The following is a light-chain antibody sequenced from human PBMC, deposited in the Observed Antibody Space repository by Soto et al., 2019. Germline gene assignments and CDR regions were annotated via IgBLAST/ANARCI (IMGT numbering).Light chain of an antibody. J-gene: IGKJ4*01. CDR1: QSISSG. V-gene: IGKV1-5*01. Sequence: DIQMTQSPSTLSASVGDRVTITCRASQSISSGVAWYQQKPDKAPKFLIYDASRLESGVPSRFSGRGSGTEFTLTISSLRPDDFATYYCQQYNSYPLTFGGGTKVEIK. CDR3: QQYNSYPLT. CDR2: DAS.